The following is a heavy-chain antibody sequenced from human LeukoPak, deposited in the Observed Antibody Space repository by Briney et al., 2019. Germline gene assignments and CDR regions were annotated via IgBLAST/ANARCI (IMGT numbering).Heavy chain of an antibody. CDR2: ISGSGGST. Sequence: PGGSLRLSCAASGFTFSSYAMSWVRQAPGKGLEWVSAISGSGGSTYYADPVKGRFTISRDNSKNTLYLQMNSLRAEDTAVYYCASSPYSSGWYLLDYWGQGTLVTVSS. CDR3: ASSPYSSGWYLLDY. CDR1: GFTFSSYA. V-gene: IGHV3-23*01. J-gene: IGHJ4*02. D-gene: IGHD6-19*01.